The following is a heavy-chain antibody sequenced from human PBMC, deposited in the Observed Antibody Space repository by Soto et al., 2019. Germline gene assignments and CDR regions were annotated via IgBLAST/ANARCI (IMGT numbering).Heavy chain of an antibody. Sequence: SETLSLTCTVSGGSISSADYYWNWVRQPPGKGLEWIGYIYDSGSTYYNPSLKSRLTISGGTSKKQFSLELSSVTAADTAVYYCARGVYYYDSSGPFDIWGQGTMVTVS. CDR2: IYDSGST. CDR1: GGSISSADYY. V-gene: IGHV4-30-4*01. J-gene: IGHJ3*02. D-gene: IGHD3-22*01. CDR3: ARGVYYYDSSGPFDI.